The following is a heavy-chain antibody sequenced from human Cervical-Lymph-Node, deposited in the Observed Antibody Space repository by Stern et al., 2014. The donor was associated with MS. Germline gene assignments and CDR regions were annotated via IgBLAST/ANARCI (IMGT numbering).Heavy chain of an antibody. CDR3: VRTDSFYYYDGMDV. J-gene: IGHJ6*02. V-gene: IGHV3-30*09. CDR2: ICHDGSNK. D-gene: IGHD2-21*01. Sequence: VQLVESGGGVVPPGRSLRLSCADSGSTFSKSAMHWVRQAPGKGLEWVAVICHDGSNKQYGDSVKGRLAISRDNSRNTLSLKIYSLRAEDTAVYYCVRTDSFYYYDGMDVWGHGTTVIVSS. CDR1: GSTFSKSA.